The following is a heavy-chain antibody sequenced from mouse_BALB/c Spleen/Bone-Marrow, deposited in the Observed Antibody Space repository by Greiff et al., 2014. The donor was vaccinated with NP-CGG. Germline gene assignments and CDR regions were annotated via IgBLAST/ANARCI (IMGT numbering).Heavy chain of an antibody. J-gene: IGHJ1*01. Sequence: LQQSGSELVRPGASVKLSCKASGYTFTSYWMHWVKQRHGKSLEWIGNIYPGSGSTNYDEKFKSKGTLTVDTSSSTAYMHLSSLTSEDSAVYYCTRGDGNYWYFDVWGAGTTVTVSS. CDR2: IYPGSGST. D-gene: IGHD2-1*01. CDR1: GYTFTSYW. CDR3: TRGDGNYWYFDV. V-gene: IGHV1S22*01.